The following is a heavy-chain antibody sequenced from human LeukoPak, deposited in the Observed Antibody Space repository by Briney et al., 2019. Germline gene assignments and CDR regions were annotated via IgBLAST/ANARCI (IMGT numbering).Heavy chain of an antibody. CDR2: INPSGGST. V-gene: IGHV1-46*01. J-gene: IGHJ4*02. CDR3: ARGEYYYDSSGYYYYGY. D-gene: IGHD3-22*01. Sequence: ASVNVSCTASGYTFTSYYMHWVRPAPGQGLEWMGIINPSGGSTSYAQKFQGRVTMTRDTSTSTVYMELSSLRSEDTAVYYCARGEYYYDSSGYYYYGYWGQGTLVTVSS. CDR1: GYTFTSYY.